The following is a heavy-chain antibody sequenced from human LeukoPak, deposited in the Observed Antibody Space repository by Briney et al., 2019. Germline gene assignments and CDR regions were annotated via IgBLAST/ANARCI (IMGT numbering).Heavy chain of an antibody. V-gene: IGHV3-30-3*01. D-gene: IGHD6-19*01. J-gene: IGHJ4*02. CDR1: GFTFSSYA. CDR3: ARDPHNTYGQWLVIDY. CDR2: ISYDGSNK. Sequence: PGGSLRLPCAASGFTFSSYAMHWVRQAPGKGLEWVAVISYDGSNKYYADSVKGRFTISRDNSKNTLYLQMNSLRAEDTAVYYCARDPHNTYGQWLVIDYWGQGTLVTVSS.